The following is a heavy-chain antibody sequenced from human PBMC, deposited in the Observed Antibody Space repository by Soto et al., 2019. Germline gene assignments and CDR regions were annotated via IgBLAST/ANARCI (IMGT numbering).Heavy chain of an antibody. V-gene: IGHV3-30-3*01. CDR1: GFTFSSYA. CDR3: ARSYRRGYCSSTRCYVEEGHINYYYGMDV. J-gene: IGHJ6*02. CDR2: ISDDGSNK. D-gene: IGHD2-2*01. Sequence: QVQLVESGGGVVQPGRSLRLSCAASGFTFSSYAMHWVRQAPGKGLEWAAVISDDGSNKYYAESVKGRFTISRDNSKNTLYLQMNSLRAEDTAVYYCARSYRRGYCSSTRCYVEEGHINYYYGMDVWGQGTTVTVSS.